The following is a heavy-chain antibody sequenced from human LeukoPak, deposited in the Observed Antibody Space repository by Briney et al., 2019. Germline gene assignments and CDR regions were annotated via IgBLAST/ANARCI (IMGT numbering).Heavy chain of an antibody. CDR3: ARDTRYSYGPNWFHP. J-gene: IGHJ5*02. D-gene: IGHD5-18*01. CDR1: GGSISSYY. Sequence: SETLSLTCTVSGGSISSYYWSWIRQPPGKGLEWIGYIYYSGSTNYNPSLKSRVTISVDTSKNQFSLKLSSVTAADTAVYYCARDTRYSYGPNWFHPWGQGTLVTVSS. V-gene: IGHV4-59*01. CDR2: IYYSGST.